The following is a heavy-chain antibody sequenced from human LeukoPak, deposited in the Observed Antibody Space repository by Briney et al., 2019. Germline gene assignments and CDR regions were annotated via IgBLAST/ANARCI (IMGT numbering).Heavy chain of an antibody. CDR2: ISYDGRNE. J-gene: IGHJ4*02. Sequence: GRPLRLSCAASGFAFSTYNMHWVRQAPGKGLEWVAVISYDGRNENHAESVKGRFTISRDNSKNTLYLQMNTLRTGDTALYYCVREKYCTPTDCLHGRFYFNCWGQGTLATVSS. CDR1: GFAFSTYN. V-gene: IGHV3-30*04. D-gene: IGHD2-8*01. CDR3: VREKYCTPTDCLHGRFYFNC.